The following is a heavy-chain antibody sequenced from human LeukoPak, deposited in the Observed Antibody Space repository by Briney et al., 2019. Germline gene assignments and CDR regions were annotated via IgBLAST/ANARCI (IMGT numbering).Heavy chain of an antibody. D-gene: IGHD3-10*01. J-gene: IGHJ6*02. CDR2: ISSSSSYI. Sequence: PGGSLRLSCAASGFTFSSYSMNWVRQAPGKGLEWVSSISSSSSYIYYADSVKGRFTISRDNAKNSLYLQMNSLRAEDTAVYYCARIYGSAAQGYYYYYGMDVWGQGTTVTVSS. CDR1: GFTFSSYS. V-gene: IGHV3-21*01. CDR3: ARIYGSAAQGYYYYYGMDV.